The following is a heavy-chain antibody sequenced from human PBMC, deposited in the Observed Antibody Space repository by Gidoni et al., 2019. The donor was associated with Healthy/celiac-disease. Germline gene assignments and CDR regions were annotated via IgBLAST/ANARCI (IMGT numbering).Heavy chain of an antibody. CDR3: ARLYCSSTSCYADWFDP. Sequence: QLQLQESGPGLVKPSETLSRTCTVSGGSISSSSYYWGWIRQPPGKGLEWIGSIYYIGSTYYNPSLKSRVTISVDTSKNQFSLKLSSVTAADTAVYYCARLYCSSTSCYADWFDPWGQGTLVTVSS. V-gene: IGHV4-39*01. D-gene: IGHD2-2*01. J-gene: IGHJ5*02. CDR2: IYYIGST. CDR1: GGSISSSSYY.